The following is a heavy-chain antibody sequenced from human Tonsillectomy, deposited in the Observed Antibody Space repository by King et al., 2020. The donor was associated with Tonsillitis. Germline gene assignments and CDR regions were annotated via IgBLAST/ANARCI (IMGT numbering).Heavy chain of an antibody. J-gene: IGHJ3*02. V-gene: IGHV4-34*01. D-gene: IGHD1-26*01. Sequence: VQLQQWGAGLLKPSETLSLTCAVYGGSFSDYYWSWIRQPPGKGLEWIGEIKHGGSTNYNPSLKSRVTISVDTSKNQFSLKLSSVTAADTAVYYCASHEINIVGATQMIPGDAFDIWGQGTMVTVSS. CDR3: ASHEINIVGATQMIPGDAFDI. CDR2: IKHGGST. CDR1: GGSFSDYY.